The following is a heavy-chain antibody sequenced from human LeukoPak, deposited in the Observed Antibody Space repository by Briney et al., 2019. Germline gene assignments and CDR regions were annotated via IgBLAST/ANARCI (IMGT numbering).Heavy chain of an antibody. J-gene: IGHJ3*02. D-gene: IGHD1-26*01. Sequence: GESLKTSCKGSGYSFSDYWIAWVRQMPGKGLEWMGVMYPDDSDTRYSPSFQGEVTISAVKSISTAYLRWSSLKASDTAMYYCARHGVGANEAFDIWGQGTMVTVSS. CDR1: GYSFSDYW. CDR2: MYPDDSDT. CDR3: ARHGVGANEAFDI. V-gene: IGHV5-51*01.